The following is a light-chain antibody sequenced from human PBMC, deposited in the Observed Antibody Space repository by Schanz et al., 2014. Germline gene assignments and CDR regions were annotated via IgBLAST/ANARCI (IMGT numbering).Light chain of an antibody. Sequence: QSALTQPASVSGSPGQSITISCTGTSSDVGGYNYVSWYQQHPGKAPKLLIYDVSIRPSGITNRFSGSKSGNTASLTISGLQAEDEADYYCSSHSTISTVVFGGGTKVTVL. V-gene: IGLV2-14*01. CDR3: SSHSTISTVV. J-gene: IGLJ2*01. CDR2: DVS. CDR1: SSDVGGYNY.